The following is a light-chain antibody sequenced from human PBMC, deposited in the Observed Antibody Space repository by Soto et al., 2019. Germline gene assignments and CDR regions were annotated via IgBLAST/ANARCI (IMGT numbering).Light chain of an antibody. Sequence: EIVLTQSPGTLSLSPGERATLSCRASQSVSASFLAWYQQKPGQAPRLLIYGASSRATGIPDRFSGSGSGTDFTLTISRLEPEDAGVYYCQQRGTFGQGTKLEIK. CDR3: QQRGT. J-gene: IGKJ2*02. CDR1: QSVSASF. CDR2: GAS. V-gene: IGKV3-20*01.